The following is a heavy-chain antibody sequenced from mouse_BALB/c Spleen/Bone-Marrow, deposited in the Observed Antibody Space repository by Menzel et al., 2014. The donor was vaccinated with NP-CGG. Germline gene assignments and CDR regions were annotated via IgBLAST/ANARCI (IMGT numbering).Heavy chain of an antibody. CDR2: INPSNGRT. CDR1: GYTFTSYW. J-gene: IGHJ4*01. Sequence: QVQLQQSGAELVKPGASVKLSCKASGYTFTSYWMHWVKQGPGQGLEWIGEINPSNGRTNYNEKFKSKATLTVDKSSSTAYMQLSSLTSEDSAVYYCARDGYDGRYVMDYWGQGTSVTVSS. V-gene: IGHV1S81*02. CDR3: ARDGYDGRYVMDY. D-gene: IGHD2-2*01.